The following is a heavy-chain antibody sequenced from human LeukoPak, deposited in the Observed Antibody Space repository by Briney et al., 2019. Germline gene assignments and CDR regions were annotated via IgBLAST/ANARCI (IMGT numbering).Heavy chain of an antibody. J-gene: IGHJ4*02. CDR3: ARLREGLYHFDY. CDR2: INVNNGGT. CDR1: GYTFTDYY. Sequence: ASVKVSCKASGYTFTDYYIQWMRQAPGQGLEWMGWINVNNGGTKYAQHSQGRVAMTTDTSISTAYMELSRLRSDDTAVYYCARLREGLYHFDYWGQGTLVSVSS. D-gene: IGHD3-16*02. V-gene: IGHV1-2*02.